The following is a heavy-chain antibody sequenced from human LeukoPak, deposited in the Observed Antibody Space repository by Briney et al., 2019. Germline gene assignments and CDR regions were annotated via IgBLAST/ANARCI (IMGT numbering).Heavy chain of an antibody. V-gene: IGHV3-21*06. J-gene: IGHJ4*02. CDR2: IGGSGSAT. Sequence: PGGSLRLSCEASGFIFSLYKMNWVRQAPGQGLEWVSSIGGSGSATFYADSVRGRFTVSRDNAKNSLFLQLNSLRAEDSAVYYCAKDKFDYDSTGYPYDYWGQGVLVTVSS. CDR3: AKDKFDYDSTGYPYDY. D-gene: IGHD3-22*01. CDR1: GFIFSLYK.